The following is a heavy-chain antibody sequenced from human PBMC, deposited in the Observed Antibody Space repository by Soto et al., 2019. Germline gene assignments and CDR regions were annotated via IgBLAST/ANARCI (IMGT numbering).Heavy chain of an antibody. Sequence: GESLMISGKATGNTYNNYWITWVRQTPGKGLEWMGRIESSDSSTNYSPSFQGHVTMTRDTSISTAYMELSRLRSDDTAVYYCARDESVTIFGGFDPWGQGTLVTVSS. V-gene: IGHV5-10-1*01. CDR3: ARDESVTIFGGFDP. J-gene: IGHJ5*02. CDR2: IESSDSST. D-gene: IGHD3-9*01. CDR1: GNTYNNYW.